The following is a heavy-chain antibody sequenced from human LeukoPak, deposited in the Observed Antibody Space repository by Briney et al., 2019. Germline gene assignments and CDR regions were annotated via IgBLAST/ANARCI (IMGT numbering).Heavy chain of an antibody. CDR1: GFTFSSYG. D-gene: IGHD2-21*02. J-gene: IGHJ4*02. V-gene: IGHV3-30*02. Sequence: QAGGSLRLSCAASGFTFSSYGMHWVRQAPGKGLEWVAFIRYDGSNKYYADSVKGRFTISRDNSKNTLYLQMNSLRAEDTAVYYCARSDCGGDCHPLDYWGQGTLVTVSS. CDR2: IRYDGSNK. CDR3: ARSDCGGDCHPLDY.